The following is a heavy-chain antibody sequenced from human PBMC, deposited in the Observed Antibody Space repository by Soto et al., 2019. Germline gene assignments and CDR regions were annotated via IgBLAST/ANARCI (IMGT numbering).Heavy chain of an antibody. CDR2: TFNYAGGL. CDR1: GFALSSYS. CDR3: AREEGFWGVGYFFRSAFDL. Sequence: EVQLVESGGRLVKPGGSLRLSCAVSGFALSSYSIAWVRQAPGKGLEWVSFTFNYAGGLYYADSVKGRFAISRDDAKNSVYHQMNGLGAEDTAVYYWAREEGFWGVGYFFRSAFDLWGKGTVVTVPS. J-gene: IGHJ3*01. D-gene: IGHD3-3*01. V-gene: IGHV3-21*01.